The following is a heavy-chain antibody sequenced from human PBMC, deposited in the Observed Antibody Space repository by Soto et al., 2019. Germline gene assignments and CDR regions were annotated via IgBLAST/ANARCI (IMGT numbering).Heavy chain of an antibody. D-gene: IGHD2-2*01. Sequence: QVQLVQSGAEVKKPGSSVKVSCKASGGTFSSYAISWVRQAPGQGLEWMGGIIPIPGKANYAQKFQGRVTITADESTSTAYMELSSLRSEDTAVYYCARSQGSSTSLELYYYYYYGMDVWGQGTTVTVSS. CDR2: IIPIPGKA. V-gene: IGHV1-69*01. J-gene: IGHJ6*02. CDR1: GGTFSSYA. CDR3: ARSQGSSTSLELYYYYYYGMDV.